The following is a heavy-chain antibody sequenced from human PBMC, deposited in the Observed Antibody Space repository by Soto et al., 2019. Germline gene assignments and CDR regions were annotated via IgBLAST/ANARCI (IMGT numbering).Heavy chain of an antibody. D-gene: IGHD5-18*01. CDR3: EREDKAMAYGMDV. Sequence: HGESLKISCKGSGYSFTSYWIGWVRQMPGKGLEWMGIVYPGDSDTRYSPSFQGQVTISADKSISTANLQWSSLKASDTAMYYCEREDKAMAYGMDVWGQGTTVTVSS. CDR2: VYPGDSDT. V-gene: IGHV5-51*01. J-gene: IGHJ6*02. CDR1: GYSFTSYW.